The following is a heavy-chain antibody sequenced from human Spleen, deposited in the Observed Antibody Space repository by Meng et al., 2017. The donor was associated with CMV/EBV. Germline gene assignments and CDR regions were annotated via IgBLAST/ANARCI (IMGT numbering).Heavy chain of an antibody. Sequence: SETLSLTCTVSGGSIGSSTYYWGWIRQTPGKGLDYIGKIYYGGSTYYNPSLKSRVTISVDTSKNQFSLKLSSVTAADTAVYYCARDYCSSTSCYSGRPDWFDPWGQGTLVTVSS. CDR2: IYYGGST. V-gene: IGHV4-39*07. J-gene: IGHJ5*02. CDR1: GGSIGSSTYY. CDR3: ARDYCSSTSCYSGRPDWFDP. D-gene: IGHD2-2*01.